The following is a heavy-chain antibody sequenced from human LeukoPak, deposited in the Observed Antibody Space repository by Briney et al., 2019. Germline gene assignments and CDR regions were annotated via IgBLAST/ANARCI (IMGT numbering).Heavy chain of an antibody. D-gene: IGHD6-13*01. J-gene: IGHJ4*02. Sequence: PSETLSLTCTVSGGSISSSSYYWGWIRQPPGKGLEWIGSIYYSGSTYYNPSLKSRVTISVDTSKNQFSLKLSSVTAADTAVYYCARAPSIAAAGHYYFDYWGQGTLVTVSS. CDR1: GGSISSSSYY. V-gene: IGHV4-39*07. CDR2: IYYSGST. CDR3: ARAPSIAAAGHYYFDY.